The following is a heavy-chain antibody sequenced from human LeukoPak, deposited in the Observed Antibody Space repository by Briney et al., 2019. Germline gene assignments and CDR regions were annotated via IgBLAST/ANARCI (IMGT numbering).Heavy chain of an antibody. V-gene: IGHV3-30*18. D-gene: IGHD3-3*01. CDR3: AKQYYDFWSGYYFDY. CDR1: GFTFSSYG. J-gene: IGHJ4*02. Sequence: SGGSLRLSCAASGFTFSSYGKHWVRQAPGKGLEWVAVISYDGSNKYYADSVKGRFTISRDNSKNTLYLQMNSLRAEDTAVYYCAKQYYDFWSGYYFDYWGQGTLVTVSS. CDR2: ISYDGSNK.